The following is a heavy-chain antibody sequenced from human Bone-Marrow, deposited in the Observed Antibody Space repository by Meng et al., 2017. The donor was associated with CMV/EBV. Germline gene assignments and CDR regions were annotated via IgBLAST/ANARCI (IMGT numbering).Heavy chain of an antibody. V-gene: IGHV2-5*02. Sequence: QIPLKESGPTLMKPPPTLTVTCTVSGFSLSTSGVGWGWIRPPPGMALEWLALIYWDDDKRYSPSLKSRLTITKDTSNNQVVLTMTNMDPVDTATYYCAHTPITMVRGVDWGQGTLVTVSS. CDR1: GFSLSTSGVG. J-gene: IGHJ4*02. CDR3: AHTPITMVRGVD. CDR2: IYWDDDK. D-gene: IGHD3-10*01.